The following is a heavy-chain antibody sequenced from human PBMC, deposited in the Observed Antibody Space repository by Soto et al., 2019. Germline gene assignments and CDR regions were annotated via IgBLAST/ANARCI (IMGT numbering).Heavy chain of an antibody. CDR3: ARDPRPPSGWLGFWEYGMDV. V-gene: IGHV1-2*02. D-gene: IGHD3-3*01. J-gene: IGHJ6*02. Sequence: ASVPVSCKASGYTFTGNYIHWVRQAPGQGLEWMGWVNPDNGGTTSAQKFQGRVTMTRDTSVTTAYMELSRLTSDDTAVYYCARDPRPPSGWLGFWEYGMDVWGQGTTVTVSS. CDR1: GYTFTGNY. CDR2: VNPDNGGT.